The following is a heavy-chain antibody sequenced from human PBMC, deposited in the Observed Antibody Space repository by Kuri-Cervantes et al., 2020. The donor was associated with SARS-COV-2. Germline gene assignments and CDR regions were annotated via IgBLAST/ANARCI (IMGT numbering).Heavy chain of an antibody. CDR2: ISYDGSNK. J-gene: IGHJ4*02. D-gene: IGHD4-11*01. Sequence: LSLTCAASGFTFSSYAMHWVRQAPGKGLEWVAVISYDGSNKYYADSVKGRFTISRDNSKNTLYLQMNSLRAEDTAVYYCARDRSNHFDYWGQGTLVTVSS. CDR1: GFTFSSYA. V-gene: IGHV3-30-3*01. CDR3: ARDRSNHFDY.